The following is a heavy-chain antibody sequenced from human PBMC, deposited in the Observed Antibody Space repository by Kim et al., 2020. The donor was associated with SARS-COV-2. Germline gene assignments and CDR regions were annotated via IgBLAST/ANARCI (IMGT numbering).Heavy chain of an antibody. J-gene: IGHJ4*02. V-gene: IGHV4-34*01. CDR1: GGSFSGYY. CDR3: AIAGRQWLVRPIFYYFDY. Sequence: SETLSLTCAVYGGSFSGYYWSWIRQPPGKGLEWIGEINHSGSTNYNPSLKSRVTISVDTSKNQFSLKLSSVTAADTAVYYCAIAGRQWLVRPIFYYFDYWGLGTLVTVSS. D-gene: IGHD6-19*01. CDR2: INHSGST.